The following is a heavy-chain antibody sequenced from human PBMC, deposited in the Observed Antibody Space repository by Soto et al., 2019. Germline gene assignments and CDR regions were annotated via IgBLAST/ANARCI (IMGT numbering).Heavy chain of an antibody. CDR3: GRNHSSGSYYYYYYMDV. CDR1: GGSISSYY. D-gene: IGHD3-22*01. Sequence: PSETLSLTCTVSGGSISSYYWSWIRQPPGKGLEWIGYIYYSGSTNYNPSLKSRVTISVDTSKNQFSLKLGSVIAADTAVYYCGRNHSSGSYYYYYYMDVWGKGTTVTVSS. CDR2: IYYSGST. V-gene: IGHV4-59*08. J-gene: IGHJ6*03.